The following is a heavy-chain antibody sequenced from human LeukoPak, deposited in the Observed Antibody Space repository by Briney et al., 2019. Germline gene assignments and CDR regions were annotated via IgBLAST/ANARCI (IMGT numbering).Heavy chain of an antibody. D-gene: IGHD6-19*01. CDR2: INPNSGGT. CDR3: ARNPTYSSGWYGAGY. J-gene: IGHJ4*02. V-gene: IGHV1-2*02. Sequence: ASVKVSFKASGYTFTVYYMHWVRQAPGQGLEWMGWINPNSGGTNYAQKFQGRVTMTRDTSISTAYMELSRLRSDDTAVYYCARNPTYSSGWYGAGYWGQGTLVTVSS. CDR1: GYTFTVYY.